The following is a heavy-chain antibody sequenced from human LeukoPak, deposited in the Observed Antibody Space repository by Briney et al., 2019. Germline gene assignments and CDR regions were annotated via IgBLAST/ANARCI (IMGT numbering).Heavy chain of an antibody. CDR1: GFTFSSYA. CDR3: ASDYDYVWGRGTFDY. D-gene: IGHD3-16*01. V-gene: IGHV3-30-3*01. CDR2: ISYDGSNK. Sequence: GGSLRLSCAASGFTFSSYAMHWVRQAPGKGLEWVAVISYDGSNKYYADSVKGRFTISRDNPKNTLYLQMNSLRAEDTAVYYCASDYDYVWGRGTFDYWGQGTLVTVSS. J-gene: IGHJ4*02.